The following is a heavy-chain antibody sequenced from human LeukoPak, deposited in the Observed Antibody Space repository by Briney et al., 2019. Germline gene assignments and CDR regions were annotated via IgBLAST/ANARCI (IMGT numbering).Heavy chain of an antibody. CDR2: ISYDGSNK. D-gene: IGHD2-15*01. CDR1: GFTFSSYA. Sequence: PGRSLRLSCAASGFTFSSYAMHWVRQAPGKGLEWMAVISYDGSNKYYADSVKGRFTISRDNSKNTLYLQMNSLRAEDTAVYYCAGDSSSSPYTPWGMDVWGKGTTVTVSS. J-gene: IGHJ6*04. V-gene: IGHV3-30*04. CDR3: AGDSSSSPYTPWGMDV.